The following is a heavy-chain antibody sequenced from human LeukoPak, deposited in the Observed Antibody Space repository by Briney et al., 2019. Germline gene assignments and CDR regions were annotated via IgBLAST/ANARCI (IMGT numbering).Heavy chain of an antibody. CDR2: ISAYNGNT. J-gene: IGHJ6*03. CDR1: GYTFTSYG. Sequence: GASVKVSCKASGYTFTSYGISWVRQAPGQGLEWMGWISAYNGNTNYAQKLQGRVTMTTDTSTSTAYMELRSLRSDDTAVYYCARVLGSYCGGDCYWNYYYYYMDVWGKGTTVTVSS. D-gene: IGHD2-21*02. CDR3: ARVLGSYCGGDCYWNYYYYYMDV. V-gene: IGHV1-18*01.